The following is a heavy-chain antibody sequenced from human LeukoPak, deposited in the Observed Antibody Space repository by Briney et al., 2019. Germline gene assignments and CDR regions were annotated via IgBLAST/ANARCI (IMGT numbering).Heavy chain of an antibody. CDR1: GYTFSGYD. CDR3: ARGRLLAAKYYFDY. CDR2: INPNSGGT. J-gene: IGHJ4*02. V-gene: IGHV1-2*02. D-gene: IGHD2/OR15-2a*01. Sequence: GASVKVSCKASGYTFSGYDMHWVRQAPGQGLEWMGWINPNSGGTNYAQKFQGRVTMTRDTSISTAYMELSRLRSDDTAVYYCARGRLLAAKYYFDYWGQGTLVTVSS.